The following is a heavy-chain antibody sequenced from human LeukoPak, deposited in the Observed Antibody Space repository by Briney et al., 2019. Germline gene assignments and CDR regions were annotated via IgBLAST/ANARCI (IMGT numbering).Heavy chain of an antibody. CDR3: AHYYGSGNYWFDY. Sequence: QAGGSLRLSCAASGFTISSSYMSWVRQAPGKGLEWVSIIYSGGSTYYADSVKGRFTISRDNSKNTLYPQMNSLRAEDTAVYYCAHYYGSGNYWFDYWGQGTLVTVSS. CDR2: IYSGGST. CDR1: GFTISSSY. J-gene: IGHJ4*02. V-gene: IGHV3-66*01. D-gene: IGHD3-10*01.